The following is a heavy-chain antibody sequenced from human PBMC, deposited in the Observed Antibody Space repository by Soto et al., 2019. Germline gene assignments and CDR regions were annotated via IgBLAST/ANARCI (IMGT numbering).Heavy chain of an antibody. D-gene: IGHD6-19*01. J-gene: IGHJ4*02. CDR1: GGSFVGSY. V-gene: IGHV4-34*01. CDR2: INHSGST. CDR3: AISSPRPDY. Sequence: VQLQQWGAGRLKPSEPLSLTWAVFGGSFVGSYWGWIRQPPGKGLEWIGEINHSGSTNYNPSLKSRVTISVDTSKNQFSLKLSSVTAADTAVYYCAISSPRPDYWGQGTLVTVSS.